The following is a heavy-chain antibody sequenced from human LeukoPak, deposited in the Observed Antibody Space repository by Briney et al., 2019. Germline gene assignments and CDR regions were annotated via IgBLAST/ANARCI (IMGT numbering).Heavy chain of an antibody. CDR3: ARGVESVASNTCSY. Sequence: PGGSLRHACGASGFTVITNEMTWVRQAPGKGLEWVSVLYSDGNTKYADSVQGRFTISRDNSKNTLYLEMNSLSPDDTAVYYFARGVESVASNTCSYCGQGTLVTVSS. J-gene: IGHJ4*02. CDR1: GFTVITNE. V-gene: IGHV3-53*01. D-gene: IGHD6-19*01. CDR2: LYSDGNT.